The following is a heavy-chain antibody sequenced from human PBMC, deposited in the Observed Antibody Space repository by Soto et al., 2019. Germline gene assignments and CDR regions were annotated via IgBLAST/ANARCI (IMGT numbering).Heavy chain of an antibody. V-gene: IGHV2-5*02. J-gene: IGHJ5*02. CDR3: AHRRVGRQLALGWFDP. CDR2: IYWDDDK. Sequence: PTLVNPTQTLTLTCTFSGFSLSTSGVGVGWIRQPPGKALEWLALIYWDDDKRYSPSLKSRLTITKDTSKNQVVLTMTNMDPVDTSTYYCAHRRVGRQLALGWFDPWGQGTLVTVSS. CDR1: GFSLSTSGVG. D-gene: IGHD6-13*01.